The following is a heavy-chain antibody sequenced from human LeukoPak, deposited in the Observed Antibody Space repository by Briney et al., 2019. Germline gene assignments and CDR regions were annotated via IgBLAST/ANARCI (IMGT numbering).Heavy chain of an antibody. CDR1: GGSSSDYY. J-gene: IGHJ5*02. D-gene: IGHD3-10*01. V-gene: IGHV4-34*01. CDR3: ARVTYDSGSYHGRFDP. CDR2: INQSGHT. Sequence: SETLSLTCRDYGGSSSDYYWSWIRQPPGKGLEWIGEINQSGHTNYNPSLTSRVTLSVETSKYQISLRLTSVTAADTAVYYCARVTYDSGSYHGRFDPWGQGTLVTISS.